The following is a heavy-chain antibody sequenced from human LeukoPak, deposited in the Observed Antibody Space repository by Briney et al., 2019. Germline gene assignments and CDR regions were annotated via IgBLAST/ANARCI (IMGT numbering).Heavy chain of an antibody. CDR3: ARIFGGVIGHFDY. V-gene: IGHV1-2*02. J-gene: IGHJ4*02. CDR1: GYTFTGYY. CDR2: INPNSGGT. D-gene: IGHD3-16*02. Sequence: GASVKVSCKASGYTFTGYYMHWVRQAPGQGLEGMGWINPNSGGTNYAQKFQGRVTMTRDTSISKAYMELSRLRSDDTAVYYCARIFGGVIGHFDYWGQGTLVTVSS.